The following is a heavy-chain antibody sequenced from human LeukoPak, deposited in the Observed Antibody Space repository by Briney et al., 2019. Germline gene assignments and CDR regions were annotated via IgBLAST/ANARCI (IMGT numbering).Heavy chain of an antibody. V-gene: IGHV3-11*05. D-gene: IGHD5-24*01. CDR3: AKEGRSLQTY. CDR2: ISSSSSYT. Sequence: PGGSLRLSCAASGFNFSDYYMSWIRQAPGKGLEWVSYISSSSSYTNYADSVKGRFTISRDNAKNSLYLQMNSLRVEDTAVYYCAKEGRSLQTYWGQGTLVTVSS. J-gene: IGHJ4*02. CDR1: GFNFSDYY.